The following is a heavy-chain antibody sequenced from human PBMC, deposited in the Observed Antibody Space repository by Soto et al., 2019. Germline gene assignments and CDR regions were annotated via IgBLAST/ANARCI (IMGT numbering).Heavy chain of an antibody. V-gene: IGHV1-3*01. Sequence: GASEKVSCKASGYTFTSYAMHWVRQAPGQRLEWIGWINAGNGNTKYSQKFQGRVTITRNTSASTAYMELSSLRSEDTAVYYCARDGRFAIFGVVITENWFDPWGQGTLVTVSS. J-gene: IGHJ5*02. CDR3: ARDGRFAIFGVVITENWFDP. D-gene: IGHD3-3*01. CDR2: INAGNGNT. CDR1: GYTFTSYA.